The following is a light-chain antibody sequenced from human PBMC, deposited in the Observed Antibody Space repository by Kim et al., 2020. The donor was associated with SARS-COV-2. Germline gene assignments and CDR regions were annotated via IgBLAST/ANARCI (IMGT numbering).Light chain of an antibody. CDR1: QSVSSY. J-gene: IGKJ4*01. V-gene: IGKV3-11*01. CDR3: QQRSNWLDT. Sequence: EIVLTQSPATLSLSPGERATLSCRASQSVSSYLAWYQQKPGQAPRLLIYDASNRATGIPARFSGSGSGTDFTLTISSLEPEDFAVYYCQQRSNWLDTFGGGTKVDIK. CDR2: DAS.